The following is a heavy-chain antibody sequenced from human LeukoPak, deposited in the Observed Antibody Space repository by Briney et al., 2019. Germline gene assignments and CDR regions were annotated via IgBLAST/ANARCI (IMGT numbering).Heavy chain of an antibody. V-gene: IGHV3-48*02. CDR2: ISSSSSTI. Sequence: ASVKVSCKVSGYTLTELSMHWVRQAPGKGLEWVSYISSSSSTIYYADSVKGRFTISRDNAKNSLYLQMNSLRDEDTAVYYCARVTITAMLDYWGQGTLVTVSS. CDR3: ARVTITAMLDY. J-gene: IGHJ4*02. CDR1: GYTLTELS. D-gene: IGHD5-18*01.